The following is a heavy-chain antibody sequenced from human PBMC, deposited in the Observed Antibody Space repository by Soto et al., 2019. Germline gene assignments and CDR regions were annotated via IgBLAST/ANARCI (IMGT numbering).Heavy chain of an antibody. CDR3: GRGGVTASVDV. V-gene: IGHV1-46*01. J-gene: IGHJ4*02. D-gene: IGHD6-13*01. Sequence: GASVKVSCKASGYTFTSYYMHWVRQAPGQGLEWMGIINPSGGSTSYAQKFQGRFSVSRDNAKNMLYLQMDSLRAEDTAVYFCGRGGVTASVDVWGQGTLVTVSS. CDR2: INPSGGST. CDR1: GYTFTSYY.